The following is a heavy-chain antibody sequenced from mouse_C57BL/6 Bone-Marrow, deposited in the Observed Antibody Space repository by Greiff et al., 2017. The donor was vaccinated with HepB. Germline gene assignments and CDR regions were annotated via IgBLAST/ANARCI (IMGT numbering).Heavy chain of an antibody. V-gene: IGHV3-6*01. CDR1: GYSITSGYY. D-gene: IGHD2-4*01. Sequence: VQLKESGPGLVKPSQSLSLTCSVTGYSITSGYYWNWIRQFPGNKLEWMGYISYDGSNNYNPSLKNRISITRDTSKNQFFLKLNSVTTEDTATYYCARYYDYLWYFDVWGTGTTVTVAS. J-gene: IGHJ1*03. CDR3: ARYYDYLWYFDV. CDR2: ISYDGSN.